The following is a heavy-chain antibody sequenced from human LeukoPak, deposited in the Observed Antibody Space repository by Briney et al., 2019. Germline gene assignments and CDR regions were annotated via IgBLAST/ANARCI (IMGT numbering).Heavy chain of an antibody. CDR3: FAYDSDTSLDY. D-gene: IGHD3-22*01. Sequence: ASVKVSCKASEYTFTGYHMHWVRQAPGQGLEWMGWMHPNGGGTNYAQKFQGRVTMTRDTSISTAFMELSRLRSDDTAVYYCFAYDSDTSLDYWGQGTLVSVSS. J-gene: IGHJ4*02. V-gene: IGHV1-2*02. CDR2: MHPNGGGT. CDR1: EYTFTGYH.